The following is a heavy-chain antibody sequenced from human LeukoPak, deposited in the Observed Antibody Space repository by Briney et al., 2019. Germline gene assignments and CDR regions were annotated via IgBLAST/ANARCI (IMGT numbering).Heavy chain of an antibody. Sequence: ASVKVSCKASGYTFTGYYMHWVRQAPGQGLEWMGIINPSGGSTSYAQKFQGRVTMTRGTSTSTVYMELSSLRSEDTAVYYCARESYGDYFDYWGQGTLVTVSS. CDR3: ARESYGDYFDY. CDR2: INPSGGST. V-gene: IGHV1-46*01. D-gene: IGHD2-8*01. J-gene: IGHJ4*02. CDR1: GYTFTGYY.